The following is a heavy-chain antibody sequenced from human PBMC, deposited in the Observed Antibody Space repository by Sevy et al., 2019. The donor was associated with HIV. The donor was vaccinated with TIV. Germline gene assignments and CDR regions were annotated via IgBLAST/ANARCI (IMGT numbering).Heavy chain of an antibody. V-gene: IGHV3-7*01. Sequence: GGSLRLSCAASGFTFGSYWMTGVRQAPGKGLEWVANIKEDGSGRFYVDSVRGRFTVSRDNAKKTLYLQMNNLRGEDTALYYCARLYSSSSGRGLDNWGQGALVTVSS. CDR3: ARLYSSSSGRGLDN. CDR2: IKEDGSGR. D-gene: IGHD6-6*01. J-gene: IGHJ4*02. CDR1: GFTFGSYW.